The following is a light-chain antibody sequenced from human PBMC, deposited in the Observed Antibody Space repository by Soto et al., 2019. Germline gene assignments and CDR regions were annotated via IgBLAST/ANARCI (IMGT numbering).Light chain of an antibody. CDR2: AAS. J-gene: IGKJ4*01. V-gene: IGKV1-9*01. Sequence: DIQLTQSPSFLSASVGDRVTMTCRASQGISSYLAWYQQTPGKAPKLLIYAASTLQSGVPSRFSGSGSGTEFTLTISSLQPEDFATYYCQQLKSYPLTFGGGTKVEIK. CDR1: QGISSY. CDR3: QQLKSYPLT.